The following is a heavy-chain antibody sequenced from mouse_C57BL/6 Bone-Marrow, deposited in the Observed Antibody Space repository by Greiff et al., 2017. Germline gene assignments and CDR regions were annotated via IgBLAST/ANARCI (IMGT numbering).Heavy chain of an antibody. CDR2: ISGGGGNT. J-gene: IGHJ4*01. CDR3: ASHYYGSSYYYAMDY. V-gene: IGHV5-9*01. CDR1: GFTFSSYT. Sequence: EVKLVESGGGLVKPGGSLKLSCAASGFTFSSYTMSWVRQTPEKRLEWVATISGGGGNTYYPDSVKGRFTISRDNAKNTLYLQMSSLRSEDMALYYCASHYYGSSYYYAMDYWGQGTSVTVSS. D-gene: IGHD1-1*01.